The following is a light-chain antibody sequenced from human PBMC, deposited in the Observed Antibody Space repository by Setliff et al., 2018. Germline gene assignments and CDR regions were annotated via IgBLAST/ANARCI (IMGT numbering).Light chain of an antibody. CDR3: NSYTGTTTPYV. J-gene: IGLJ1*01. CDR2: EVS. CDR1: SSDVGGYNY. V-gene: IGLV2-14*01. Sequence: QSALTQPASVSGSPGQSITISCTGTSSDVGGYNYVSWYQQHPGKAPKLIIFEVSDRPSGTSNRFSGSKSGNTASLTISGLQAEDEADYYCNSYTGTTTPYVFGTGTKVTVL.